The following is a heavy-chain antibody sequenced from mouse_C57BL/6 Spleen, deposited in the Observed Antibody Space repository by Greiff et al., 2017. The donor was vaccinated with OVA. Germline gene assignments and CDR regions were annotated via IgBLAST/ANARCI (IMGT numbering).Heavy chain of an antibody. CDR3: TRKTAQAAWFAY. CDR1: GYTFTDYE. Sequence: VQLQQSGAELVRPGASVTLSCKASGYTFTDYEMHWVKQTPVHGLEWIGAIDPETGGTAYNQKFKGKAILTADKSSSTAYMELRSLTAEDSAVYYSTRKTAQAAWFAYWGQGTLVTVSA. V-gene: IGHV1-15*01. J-gene: IGHJ3*01. D-gene: IGHD3-2*02. CDR2: IDPETGGT.